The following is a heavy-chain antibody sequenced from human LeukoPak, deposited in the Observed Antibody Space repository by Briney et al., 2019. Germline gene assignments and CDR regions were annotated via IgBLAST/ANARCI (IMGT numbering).Heavy chain of an antibody. V-gene: IGHV1-2*04. J-gene: IGHJ2*01. CDR3: ARGSPSYAQWHFDL. D-gene: IGHD2/OR15-2a*01. CDR1: GYTFTDYY. Sequence: ASVKVSCKASGYTFTDYYLHWVRQAPGQGLEWMGWIIPNTGGTNYAQKFQDWATMSSDTSISTAYMELSSLRSDDTAVYYCARGSPSYAQWHFDLWGRGTLVTVSS. CDR2: IIPNTGGT.